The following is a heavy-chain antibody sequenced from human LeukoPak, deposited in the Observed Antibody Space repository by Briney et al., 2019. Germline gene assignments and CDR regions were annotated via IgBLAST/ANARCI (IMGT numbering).Heavy chain of an antibody. D-gene: IGHD2-15*01. Sequence: SVKVSCKASGGTFSSYAISWVRQAPGQGLEWMGGIIPIFGTANYAQKFQGRVTITANESTSTAYMELSSLRSEDTAVYYCARDGYCSGGSCRPPHYYYYYYGMDVWGQGTTVTVSS. V-gene: IGHV1-69*13. CDR1: GGTFSSYA. J-gene: IGHJ6*02. CDR2: IIPIFGTA. CDR3: ARDGYCSGGSCRPPHYYYYYYGMDV.